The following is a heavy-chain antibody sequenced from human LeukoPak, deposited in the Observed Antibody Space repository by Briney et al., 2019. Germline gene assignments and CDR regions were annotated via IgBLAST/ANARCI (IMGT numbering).Heavy chain of an antibody. V-gene: IGHV1-69*04. CDR3: AREHYYGSGSYYGNWFDP. J-gene: IGHJ5*02. Sequence: ASVKVSCKASGGTFSSYAISWVRQAPGQGLEWMGRIIPILGIANYAQKFQGRVTITADKSTSTAYMELSSLRSEDTAVYYCAREHYYGSGSYYGNWFDPGGQGTLVTVSS. D-gene: IGHD3-10*01. CDR2: IIPILGIA. CDR1: GGTFSSYA.